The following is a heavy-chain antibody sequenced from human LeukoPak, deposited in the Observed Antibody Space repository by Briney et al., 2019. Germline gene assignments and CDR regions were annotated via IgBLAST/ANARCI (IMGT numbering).Heavy chain of an antibody. CDR3: ARDGYYYDSSGYLLSGAFDI. CDR2: ISSSGSYT. V-gene: IGHV3-21*01. Sequence: GGSLRLSCAASGFTFSSYSMNWVRQAPGKGLEWVSSISSSGSYTYYADSVKGRFTISRDNANNALHLQMNSLRAEDTAVYYCARDGYYYDSSGYLLSGAFDIWGQGTMVTVSS. D-gene: IGHD3-22*01. J-gene: IGHJ3*02. CDR1: GFTFSSYS.